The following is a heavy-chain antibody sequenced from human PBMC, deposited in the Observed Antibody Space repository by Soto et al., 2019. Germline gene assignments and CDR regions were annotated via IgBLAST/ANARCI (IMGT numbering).Heavy chain of an antibody. Sequence: GESLKISCNGSGYSFTIYWIGWVRQMPGKGLEWMGIIYPGDSDTRYSPSFQGQVTISADKSISTAYLQWSSLKASDTAMYYCASFTGYYYYGMDVWGQGTTVTVSS. CDR1: GYSFTIYW. CDR2: IYPGDSDT. CDR3: ASFTGYYYYGMDV. J-gene: IGHJ6*02. D-gene: IGHD4-4*01. V-gene: IGHV5-51*01.